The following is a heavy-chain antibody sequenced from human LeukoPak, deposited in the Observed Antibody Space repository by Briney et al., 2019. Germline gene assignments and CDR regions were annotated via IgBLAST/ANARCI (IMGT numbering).Heavy chain of an antibody. J-gene: IGHJ3*02. V-gene: IGHV3-74*01. Sequence: PGGSLRPSCAASGFTFTTYWMHWVRQAPGKGLVWLSRVNNDGSNTIYADSVKGRFTISRDNAKNTVYLQMYSLRPEDTAVYYCARGGLDHAFDIWGQGTMVTVSS. CDR1: GFTFTTYW. CDR2: VNNDGSNT. D-gene: IGHD3/OR15-3a*01. CDR3: ARGGLDHAFDI.